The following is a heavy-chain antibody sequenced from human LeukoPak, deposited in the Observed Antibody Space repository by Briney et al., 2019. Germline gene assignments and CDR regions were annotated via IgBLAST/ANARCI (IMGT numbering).Heavy chain of an antibody. V-gene: IGHV4-31*03. Sequence: KASETLSLTCTVSGGSISSGGYCWTWIRQHPGKGLEWIGYIYYSGNTNYNPSLKSRVTISVDTSKNQFSLKLSSVTAADTAVYYCARGKVVTANWYFDLWGRGILVTVSS. CDR2: IYYSGNT. D-gene: IGHD2-21*02. J-gene: IGHJ2*01. CDR3: ARGKVVTANWYFDL. CDR1: GGSISSGGYC.